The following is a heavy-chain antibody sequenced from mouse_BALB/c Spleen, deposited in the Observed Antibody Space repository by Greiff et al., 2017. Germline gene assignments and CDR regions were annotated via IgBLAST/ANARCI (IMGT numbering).Heavy chain of an antibody. CDR2: ISYSGST. D-gene: IGHD2-14*01. CDR3: ARSGYRYDSYYFDY. CDR1: GYSITSDYA. Sequence: EVKLQESGPGLVKPSQSLSLTCTVTGYSITSDYAWNWIRQFPGNKLEWMGYISYSGSTSYNPSLKSRISITRDTSKNQFFLQLNSVTTEDTATYYCARSGYRYDSYYFDYWGQGTTLTVSS. V-gene: IGHV3-2*02. J-gene: IGHJ2*01.